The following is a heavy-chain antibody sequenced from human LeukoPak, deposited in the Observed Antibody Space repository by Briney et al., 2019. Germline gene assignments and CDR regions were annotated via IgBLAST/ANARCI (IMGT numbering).Heavy chain of an antibody. CDR1: GVSISSSNW. CDR2: IYHSGST. D-gene: IGHD6-13*01. V-gene: IGHV4-4*02. Sequence: SETLSLTCAVSGVSISSSNWWSWVRQPPGKGLEWIGEIYHSGSTNYNPSLKSRVTISVDKSKNQFSLKLSSVTAADTAVYYCASSGAAATIDYWGQGTLVTVSS. J-gene: IGHJ4*02. CDR3: ASSGAAATIDY.